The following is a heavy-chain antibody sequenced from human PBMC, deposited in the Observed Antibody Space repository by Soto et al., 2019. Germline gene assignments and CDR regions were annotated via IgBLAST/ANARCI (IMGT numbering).Heavy chain of an antibody. CDR3: ATRITVFGLLIPPFDP. CDR1: GGSVNGYH. CDR2: INHTAGT. Sequence: SETLSLTCAVYGGSVNGYHWNWIRLPPGKGLEWIGEINHTAGTHYNPSLKSGVTMAVDTSKNQFSLRLSSVTAADTAIYYCATRITVFGLLIPPFDPWGQGTQVTVS. D-gene: IGHD3-3*01. V-gene: IGHV4-34*01. J-gene: IGHJ5*02.